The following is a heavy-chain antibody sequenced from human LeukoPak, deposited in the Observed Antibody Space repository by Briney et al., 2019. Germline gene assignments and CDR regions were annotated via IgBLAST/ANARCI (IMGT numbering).Heavy chain of an antibody. V-gene: IGHV4-39*07. CDR1: GGSISSSSYY. D-gene: IGHD5-18*01. CDR3: ARGVVDTAMVDY. CDR2: IYYSGST. Sequence: SETLSLTCTVPGGSISSSSYYWGWIRQPPGKGLEWIGSIYYSGSTYYNPSLKSRVTISVDTSKNQFSLKLSSVTAADTAVYYCARGVVDTAMVDYWGQGTLVTVSS. J-gene: IGHJ4*02.